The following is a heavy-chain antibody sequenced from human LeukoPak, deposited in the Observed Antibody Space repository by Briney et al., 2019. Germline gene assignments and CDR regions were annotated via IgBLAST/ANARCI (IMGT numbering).Heavy chain of an antibody. CDR3: ARGLRFLVV. J-gene: IGHJ6*02. D-gene: IGHD3-3*01. V-gene: IGHV4-34*01. Sequence: PSETLSLTCAVYGGSFSGYYWSWIRQPPGKGLEWIGEINHSGSTNYNPSLKGRVTISVDTSKNQFSLKLSSVTAADTAVYYCARGLRFLVVWGQGTTVTVSS. CDR1: GGSFSGYY. CDR2: INHSGST.